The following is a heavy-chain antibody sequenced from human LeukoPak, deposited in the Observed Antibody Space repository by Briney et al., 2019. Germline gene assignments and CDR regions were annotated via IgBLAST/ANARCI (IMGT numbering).Heavy chain of an antibody. J-gene: IGHJ4*02. D-gene: IGHD3-3*01. V-gene: IGHV3-30*02. CDR2: VRYDQSAT. Sequence: PGGSLRLSCAASGFNFSIYGMHWVRQAPGKGLEWVTFVRYDQSATVYADSVQGRFAISRDNSKNTVYLQMNSLRVEGTALYFCVKYQGECPGSKCYLRFLEYWGQGTLVIVSS. CDR1: GFNFSIYG. CDR3: VKYQGECPGSKCYLRFLEY.